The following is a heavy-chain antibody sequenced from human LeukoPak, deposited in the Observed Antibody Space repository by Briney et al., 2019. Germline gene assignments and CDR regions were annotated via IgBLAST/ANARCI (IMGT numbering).Heavy chain of an antibody. Sequence: SETLSLTCNVSGGSISSSGYYWGWIRQSPGKGLEWIGSMYYSGNTYYSPSLKSRVTISVDTSNPQFSLRLTSVTAADTAVYYCARDGSGYYYWDDWGQGALVTVSS. CDR2: MYYSGNT. V-gene: IGHV4-39*07. J-gene: IGHJ4*02. CDR1: GGSISSSGYY. D-gene: IGHD3-22*01. CDR3: ARDGSGYYYWDD.